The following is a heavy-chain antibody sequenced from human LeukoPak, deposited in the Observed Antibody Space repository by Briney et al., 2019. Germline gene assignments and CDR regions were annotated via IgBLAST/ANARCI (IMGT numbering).Heavy chain of an antibody. J-gene: IGHJ4*02. CDR3: ARLPESASYFFDF. Sequence: SETLSLSCTVSGGSISSYYWIWIWQPPGKGLEWIGYIYYSGTTNYNPSPKSRGTISEDTATNEFSTKVLSVTVADTPVYYCARLPESASYFFDFWGQGTLVTVSS. CDR1: GGSISSYY. D-gene: IGHD3-10*01. CDR2: IYYSGTT. V-gene: IGHV4-59*08.